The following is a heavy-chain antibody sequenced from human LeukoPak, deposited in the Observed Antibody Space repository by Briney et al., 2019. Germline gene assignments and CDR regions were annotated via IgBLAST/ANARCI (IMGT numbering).Heavy chain of an antibody. V-gene: IGHV1-2*06. CDR1: GYTFTGYY. Sequence: ASVKVSCKASGYTFTGYYMHWVRQAPGQGLEWMGRINPNSGGTNYAQKFQGRVTMTRDTSISTAYMELSRLRSDDTAVYYCARPNIAVAGGDFDYWGQRTLVTVSS. CDR2: INPNSGGT. J-gene: IGHJ4*02. CDR3: ARPNIAVAGGDFDY. D-gene: IGHD6-19*01.